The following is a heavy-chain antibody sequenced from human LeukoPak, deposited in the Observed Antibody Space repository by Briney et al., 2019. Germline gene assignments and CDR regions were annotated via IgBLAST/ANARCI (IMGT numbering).Heavy chain of an antibody. V-gene: IGHV1-69*04. CDR1: GGTFSSYA. CDR3: ARESYSGNPYFDY. CDR2: IIPILGIA. Sequence: GSSVKVSCKASGGTFSSYAISWVRQAPGQGLEWMGRIIPILGIANYAQKFQGRVTITADKSTSTAHMELSSLRSEDTAMYYCARESYSGNPYFDYWGQGTLVTVSS. D-gene: IGHD4-23*01. J-gene: IGHJ4*02.